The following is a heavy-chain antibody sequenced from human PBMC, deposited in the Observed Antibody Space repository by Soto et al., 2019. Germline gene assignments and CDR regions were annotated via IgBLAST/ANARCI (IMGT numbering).Heavy chain of an antibody. CDR3: ARVVNYYDSSGYYWHFDY. D-gene: IGHD3-22*01. J-gene: IGHJ4*02. V-gene: IGHV4-34*01. CDR1: GGSFSGYY. CDR2: INHSGST. Sequence: SETLSLTCAVYGGSFSGYYWSWIRQPPGKGLEWIGEINHSGSTNYNPSLKSRVTISVDTSKNQFSLKLSSVTAADTAVYYCARVVNYYDSSGYYWHFDYWGQGTLVTVSS.